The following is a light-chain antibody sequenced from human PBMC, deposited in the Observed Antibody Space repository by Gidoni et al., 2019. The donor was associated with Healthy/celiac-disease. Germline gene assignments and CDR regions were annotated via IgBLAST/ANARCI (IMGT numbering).Light chain of an antibody. CDR1: QDISNY. V-gene: IGKV1-33*01. CDR3: QQYDNLPPLT. Sequence: MTQSPSSLSASVGDRVTITCQASQDISNYLNWYQQKPGKAPKLLIYDASNLETGGPSRFSGSGSGTDFTFTISSLQPEDIATYYCQQYDNLPPLTFGGGTKVEIK. CDR2: DAS. J-gene: IGKJ4*01.